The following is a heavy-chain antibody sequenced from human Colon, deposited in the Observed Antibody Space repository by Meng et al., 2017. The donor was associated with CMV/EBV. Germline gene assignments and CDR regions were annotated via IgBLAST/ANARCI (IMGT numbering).Heavy chain of an antibody. CDR1: GFTFGVHA. J-gene: IGHJ4*02. V-gene: IGHV3-64*02. D-gene: IGHD2-2*01. Sequence: GESLKISCVASGFTFGVHAMHWVRQAPGKGLEYVSAIGANGRSTYYAESVKGRFIVSRDNSTNTLYLLMGSLRPDDTAVYYCAKVDIVVVGPFDYWGQGTLVTVSS. CDR3: AKVDIVVVGPFDY. CDR2: IGANGRST.